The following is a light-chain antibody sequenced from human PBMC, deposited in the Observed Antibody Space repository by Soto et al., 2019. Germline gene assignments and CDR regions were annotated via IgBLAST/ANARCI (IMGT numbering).Light chain of an antibody. V-gene: IGLV1-40*01. J-gene: IGLJ2*01. CDR1: SSNIGARYD. Sequence: QPVLTQPPSVSGAPGQRVTISCTGSSSNIGARYDVHWYQQLPGTAPKLLIYGDNNRPSGVPDRFSGSKSDTSASLAITGLQAEDEAHYYCQSYDSSLSAVVFGGGTKVTVL. CDR2: GDN. CDR3: QSYDSSLSAVV.